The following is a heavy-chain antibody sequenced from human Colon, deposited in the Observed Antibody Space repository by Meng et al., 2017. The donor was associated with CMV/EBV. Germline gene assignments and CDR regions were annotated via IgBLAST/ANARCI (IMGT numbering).Heavy chain of an antibody. CDR2: IYYSGSA. CDR1: GDSIRCHY. J-gene: IGHJ4*02. D-gene: IGHD1-1*01. CDR3: ARGLGHASNNSHDY. Sequence: SETLSLTCTVSGDSIRCHYWSWIRQPPGKGLEWMGYIYYSGSATYSPSLRSRITISVDTSKNQFSLNLRSVTAADTAMYFCARGLGHASNNSHDYWGQGTLVTVSS. V-gene: IGHV4-59*11.